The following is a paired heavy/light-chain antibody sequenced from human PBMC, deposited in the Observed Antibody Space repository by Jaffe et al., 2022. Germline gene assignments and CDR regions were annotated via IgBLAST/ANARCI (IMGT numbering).Light chain of an antibody. CDR2: RNT. J-gene: IGLJ2*01. V-gene: IGLV1-47*01. Sequence: QSVLTQPPSASGAPGQRVTISCSGSSSNVGNNNVHWYQQVPGTAPKLLIYRNTQRPSGVPDRFSGSKSGTSASLAISGLRSEDEADYYCAVWDDSLNGVLFGGGTRLTVL. CDR1: SSNVGNNN. CDR3: AVWDDSLNGVL.
Heavy chain of an antibody. CDR3: ARLWGHCNINSCDPFDI. D-gene: IGHD2-2*01. CDR1: GFIFSNYE. J-gene: IGHJ3*02. CDR2: ISPSGSSI. V-gene: IGHV3-48*03. Sequence: EVQMVESGGGLVQPGGSLRLSCAASGFIFSNYEMNWVRQAPGRGLEWVSFISPSGSSIYYAGSVKGRFTISRDNAKNSLYLQMNSLRGEDTAVYYCARLWGHCNINSCDPFDIWGKGTIVTVSS.